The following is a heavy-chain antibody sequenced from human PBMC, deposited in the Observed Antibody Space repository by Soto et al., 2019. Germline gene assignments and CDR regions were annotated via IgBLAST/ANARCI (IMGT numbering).Heavy chain of an antibody. CDR1: GFTFSDYY. J-gene: IGHJ6*02. CDR3: ASCSGGSCYYRSSEGEYYYYYGMDV. Sequence: QVQLVESGGGLVRPGGSLRLSCAASGFTFSDYYMSWIRQVPGKGLEWVAYISGTSDSIPYADSVKGRFTISRDNAKKLLYLQMNSVRDEDTAVYYCASCSGGSCYYRSSEGEYYYYYGMDVWGQGTTVTVSS. CDR2: ISGTSDSI. D-gene: IGHD2-15*01. V-gene: IGHV3-11*06.